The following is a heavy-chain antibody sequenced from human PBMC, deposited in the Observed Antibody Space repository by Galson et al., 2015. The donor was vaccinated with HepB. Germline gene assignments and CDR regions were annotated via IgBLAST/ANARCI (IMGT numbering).Heavy chain of an antibody. CDR1: TYTFSYYA. V-gene: IGHV7-4-1*02. Sequence: SVKVSCKASTYTFSYYAMNWVRQAPGQGLEWKGWIDTNTGNPTYAQGFTGRFVFSLDTSVSTAYLQISSLKAEDTAVYYCARDRGSGSHFFDYWGQGTLVIVSS. J-gene: IGHJ4*02. D-gene: IGHD2-15*01. CDR2: IDTNTGNP. CDR3: ARDRGSGSHFFDY.